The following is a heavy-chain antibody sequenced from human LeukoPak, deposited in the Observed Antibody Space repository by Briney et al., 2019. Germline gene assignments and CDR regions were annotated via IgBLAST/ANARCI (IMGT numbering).Heavy chain of an antibody. CDR2: ISSTGTTI. CDR3: ARGAKWAYYFDY. V-gene: IGHV3-11*01. CDR1: GFTFSGYY. D-gene: IGHD1-26*01. Sequence: PGGSLRLSCAASGFTFSGYYMNWIRQAPGKGLEWVSYISSTGTTIYYADSVKGRFTISRDNAKNSLYLQMNSLRAEDTAVYYCARGAKWAYYFDYWGQGTLVTVSS. J-gene: IGHJ4*02.